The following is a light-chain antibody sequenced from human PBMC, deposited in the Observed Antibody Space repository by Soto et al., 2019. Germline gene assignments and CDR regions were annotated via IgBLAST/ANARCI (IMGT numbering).Light chain of an antibody. V-gene: IGLV2-8*01. CDR1: SSDVGGYNY. CDR2: EVS. J-gene: IGLJ3*02. CDR3: SNNLV. Sequence: QSVLTQPPSASGSPGQSVTISCTGTSSDVGGYNYVSWYQQHPGKAPKLMIYEVSKRPSGVPDRFSGSKSGNTASLTVSGLQAEDEADYAGSNNLVFGGGTKLTVL.